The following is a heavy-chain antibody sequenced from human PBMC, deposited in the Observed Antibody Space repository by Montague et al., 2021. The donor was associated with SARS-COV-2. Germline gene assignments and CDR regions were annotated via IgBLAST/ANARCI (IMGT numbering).Heavy chain of an antibody. J-gene: IGHJ6*03. Sequence: SETLSLTCAVYGGSFSGYYWSWIRQPPGKGLEWIGEINHSGSTNYNPSLKSRVTISVDTSKNQFSLKLSSVTAADTAVYYCARGDVGAAAGVLILYYYYYMDVWGKGTTVTVSS. V-gene: IGHV4-34*01. CDR1: GGSFSGYY. CDR2: INHSGST. CDR3: ARGDVGAAAGVLILYYYYYMDV. D-gene: IGHD6-13*01.